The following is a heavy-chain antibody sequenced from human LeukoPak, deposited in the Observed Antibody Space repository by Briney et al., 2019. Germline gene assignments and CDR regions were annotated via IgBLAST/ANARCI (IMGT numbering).Heavy chain of an antibody. Sequence: GGSLRLSCAASGFTFSSYAMSWVRQAPGKGLEWVSAISGSGGSTYYADSVKGRFTISRDNSKNTLYLQMNSLRAEDTAVCYCAKDSGWQWLVSWFDPWGQGTLVTVSS. CDR1: GFTFSSYA. D-gene: IGHD6-19*01. J-gene: IGHJ5*02. CDR2: ISGSGGST. CDR3: AKDSGWQWLVSWFDP. V-gene: IGHV3-23*01.